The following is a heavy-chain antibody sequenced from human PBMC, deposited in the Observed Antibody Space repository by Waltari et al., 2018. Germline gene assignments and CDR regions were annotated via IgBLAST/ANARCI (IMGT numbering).Heavy chain of an antibody. J-gene: IGHJ3*02. CDR1: GFTVSSNY. V-gene: IGHV3-66*02. CDR3: ARDRIVATWDAFDI. D-gene: IGHD5-12*01. Sequence: EVQLVESGGGLVQPGGSLRLSCAASGFTVSSNYISWVRQAPGKGLEWVSVIYSGGSTYYADSVKGRFTISRDNSKNTLYLQMNSLRAEDTAVYYCARDRIVATWDAFDIWGQGTMVTVSS. CDR2: IYSGGST.